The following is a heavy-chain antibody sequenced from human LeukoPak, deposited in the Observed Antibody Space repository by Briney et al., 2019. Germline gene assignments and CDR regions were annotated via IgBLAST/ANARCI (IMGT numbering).Heavy chain of an antibody. Sequence: RTGGSLRLSCVDSGFTSTNAWMSWVRQAPGKGLEWIGRIKSKTDGETTNYAEPVRGRFTISRDDSKSAVYLQMNSLKIEDTAVYYCTTDLGTYYHGSQRLIPIDYWGQGTLVTVSS. V-gene: IGHV3-15*01. CDR2: IKSKTDGETT. J-gene: IGHJ4*02. CDR3: TTDLGTYYHGSQRLIPIDY. D-gene: IGHD3-10*01. CDR1: GFTSTNAW.